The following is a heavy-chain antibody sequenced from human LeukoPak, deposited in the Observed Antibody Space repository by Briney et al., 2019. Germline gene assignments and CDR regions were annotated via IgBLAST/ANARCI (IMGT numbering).Heavy chain of an antibody. J-gene: IGHJ1*01. D-gene: IGHD3-22*01. CDR3: ARRRYYDSTGYLD. V-gene: IGHV4-39*01. CDR2: IYYSGST. CDR1: GGYISSSSYY. Sequence: SETLSLTCTVSGGYISSSSYYWDWIRRPSGRGPEWIGSIYYSGSTYYNPSLKSRVTIFLDTSKNQFSLKLASVTAADTAVYYRARRRYYDSTGYLDWGQGTLVTVSS.